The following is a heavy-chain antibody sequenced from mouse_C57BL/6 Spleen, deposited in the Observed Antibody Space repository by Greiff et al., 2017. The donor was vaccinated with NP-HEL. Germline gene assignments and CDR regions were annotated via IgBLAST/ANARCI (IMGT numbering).Heavy chain of an antibody. CDR2: IYPGDGDT. J-gene: IGHJ4*01. V-gene: IGHV1-82*01. D-gene: IGHD2-5*01. CDR3: ARGRDYYSNYDYAMDY. Sequence: VQLQQSGPELVKPGASVKISCKASGYAFSSSWMNWVKQRPGKGLEWIGRIYPGDGDTNYNGKFKGKATLTADKSSSTAYMQLSSLTSEDSAVYFCARGRDYYSNYDYAMDYWGQGTSVTVSS. CDR1: GYAFSSSW.